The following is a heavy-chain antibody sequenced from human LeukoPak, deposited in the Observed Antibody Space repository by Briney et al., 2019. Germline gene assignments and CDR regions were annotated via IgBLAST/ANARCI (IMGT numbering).Heavy chain of an antibody. D-gene: IGHD3-22*01. V-gene: IGHV4-39*02. CDR3: ARDRGYYDSSGPLYYFDY. CDR2: IYHSGST. CDR1: GGSITSSSYY. J-gene: IGHJ4*02. Sequence: PSETLPLTCTVSGGSITSSSYYWGWIRQPPGKGLEWIGPIYHSGSTYYNPSLKSRVTISVDTSKNQFSLKLSSVTAADTDVYYCARDRGYYDSSGPLYYFDYWGQGTLVTVSS.